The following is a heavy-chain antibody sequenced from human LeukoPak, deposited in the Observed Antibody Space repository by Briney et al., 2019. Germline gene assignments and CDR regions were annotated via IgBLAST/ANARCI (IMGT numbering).Heavy chain of an antibody. CDR2: IWYDGSNK. J-gene: IGHJ6*02. CDR3: ARDLDYGGNSIGDYYYYGMDV. D-gene: IGHD4-23*01. CDR1: GFTFSSYG. Sequence: PGRSLRLSCAASGFTFSSYGMHWVRQAPGKGLEWVAVIWYDGSNKYYADSVKGRFTISRDNSKNTLYLQMNSLRAEDTAVYYCARDLDYGGNSIGDYYYYGMDVWGQGTTVTVSS. V-gene: IGHV3-33*01.